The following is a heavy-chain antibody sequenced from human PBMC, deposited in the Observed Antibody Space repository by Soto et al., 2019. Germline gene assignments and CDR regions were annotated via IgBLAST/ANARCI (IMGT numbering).Heavy chain of an antibody. CDR1: GFTFSNDW. J-gene: IGHJ4*02. CDR3: IGTYSGSAIRFDY. V-gene: IGHV3-15*01. D-gene: IGHD5-12*01. CDR2: VKSRADGGTI. Sequence: EVQLVESGGGLVKPGGSLRLSCAASGFTFSNDWMTWVRQAPGKGLEWVGRVKSRADGGTIDYAAPVKARFTISRDHSKNPRYRQMNRLKAGDTGVYYCIGTYSGSAIRFDYGGQETLFTVSS.